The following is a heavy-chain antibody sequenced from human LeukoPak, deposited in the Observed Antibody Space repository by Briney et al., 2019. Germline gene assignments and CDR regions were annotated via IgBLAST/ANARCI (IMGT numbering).Heavy chain of an antibody. V-gene: IGHV4-59*02. J-gene: IGHJ5*02. CDR3: AGHQGCTTTDCSNWFDP. CDR2: IYYSGTT. CDR1: GDPVSSYY. Sequence: SETLSLTCTVSGDPVSSYYWSWIRQSPGKGLEWIGYIYYSGTTNYNPSFKSRVIISVDTSKSQFSLKLSSVTAADSALYYCAGHQGCTTTDCSNWFDPWGQGTLVTVSS. D-gene: IGHD2-21*02.